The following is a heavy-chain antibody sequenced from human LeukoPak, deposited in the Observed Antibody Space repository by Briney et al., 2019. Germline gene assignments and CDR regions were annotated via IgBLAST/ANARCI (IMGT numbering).Heavy chain of an antibody. CDR1: GYTFTNYG. CDR3: ARDAAVAQLDY. CDR2: ISVYNGNT. J-gene: IGHJ4*02. Sequence: GASVKVSCKSSGYTFTNYGISWVRQAPGQGLEWMGWISVYNGNTNYAQKLQGRVTMTTDTSTSTAYMELRSLRSDDTAVYYCARDAAVAQLDYWGQGTLVTVSS. D-gene: IGHD6-19*01. V-gene: IGHV1-18*01.